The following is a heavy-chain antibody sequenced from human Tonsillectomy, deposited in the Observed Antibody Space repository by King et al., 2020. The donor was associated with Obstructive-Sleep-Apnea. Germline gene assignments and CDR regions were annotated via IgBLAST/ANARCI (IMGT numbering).Heavy chain of an antibody. D-gene: IGHD3-22*01. Sequence: QLVQSGAEVKKPGASGKVSCKVSGYTLSDLSIHWVRQAHGKGLEWMGSFDPEDAETIYAQKLQGRVTMTEDTSTDTAYMELSSLRSEDTAVYYCATSKPMIVVSMVYWGQGTLVTVSS. V-gene: IGHV1-24*01. CDR3: ATSKPMIVVSMVY. CDR1: GYTLSDLS. J-gene: IGHJ4*02. CDR2: FDPEDAET.